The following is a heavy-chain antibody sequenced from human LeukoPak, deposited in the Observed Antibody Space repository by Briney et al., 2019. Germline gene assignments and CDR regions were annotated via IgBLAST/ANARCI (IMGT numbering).Heavy chain of an antibody. D-gene: IGHD4-11*01. Sequence: SETLSLTCTVSGGSISNYDWSWIRQPAGKGLEWIGRIYTSGSTNYNPSLKSRVTMSEDTSKNQFSLKLSSVTAADTAVYYCAREGGLQHHFDYWGQGTLVTVSS. CDR3: AREGGLQHHFDY. CDR2: IYTSGST. V-gene: IGHV4-4*07. CDR1: GGSISNYD. J-gene: IGHJ4*02.